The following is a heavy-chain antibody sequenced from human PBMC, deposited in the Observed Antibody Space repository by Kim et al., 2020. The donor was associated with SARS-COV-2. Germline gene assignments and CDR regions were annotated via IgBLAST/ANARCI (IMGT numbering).Heavy chain of an antibody. CDR2: INHSGST. J-gene: IGHJ6*02. Sequence: SETLSLTCAVYGGSFSGYYWSWIRQPPGKGLEWIGEINHSGSTNYNPSLKSRVTISVDTSKNQFSLKLSSVTAADTAVYYCARGRGDIVVVPAADYYYYYGMDVWGQGTTVTVSS. CDR1: GGSFSGYY. V-gene: IGHV4-34*01. CDR3: ARGRGDIVVVPAADYYYYYGMDV. D-gene: IGHD2-2*01.